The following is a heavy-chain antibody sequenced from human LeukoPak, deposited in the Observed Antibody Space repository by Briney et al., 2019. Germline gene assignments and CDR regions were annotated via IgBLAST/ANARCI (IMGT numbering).Heavy chain of an antibody. CDR2: IYYSGST. J-gene: IGHJ4*02. CDR3: ARVLAVEMATRSYYFDY. CDR1: GGSISSYY. V-gene: IGHV4-59*01. Sequence: SETLSLTCTVSGGSISSYYWSWIRQPPGKGLEWIGYIYYSGSTNYNPSLKSQVTISVDTSKNQFSLKLSSVTAADTAVYYCARVLAVEMATRSYYFDYWGQGTLVTVSS. D-gene: IGHD5-24*01.